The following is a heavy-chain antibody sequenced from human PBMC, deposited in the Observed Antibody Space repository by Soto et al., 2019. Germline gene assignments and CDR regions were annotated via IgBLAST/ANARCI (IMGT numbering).Heavy chain of an antibody. Sequence: ASVKVSCKASGYTFTSYDINWVRQATGQGLEWMGWMNPNGGNTGYAQKFQGRVTMTRKTSISTAYMELSSLRSEDTAVYYCARGRSYSSGWYDYWGQGTLVTVSS. D-gene: IGHD6-19*01. CDR3: ARGRSYSSGWYDY. V-gene: IGHV1-8*01. CDR2: MNPNGGNT. J-gene: IGHJ4*02. CDR1: GYTFTSYD.